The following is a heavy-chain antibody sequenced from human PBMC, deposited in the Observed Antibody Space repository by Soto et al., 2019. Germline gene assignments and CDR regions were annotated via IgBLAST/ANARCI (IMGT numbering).Heavy chain of an antibody. CDR3: ARRQEVTGNTLDY. V-gene: IGHV5-51*01. D-gene: IGHD1-7*01. CDR1: GYSFNHYW. J-gene: IGHJ4*02. Sequence: GESLKISCTGSGYSFNHYWIGWVRQKPGKGLEWMGLIYPGDSDTKYIPAFEGQVTLSADKSINTAYPQWGSLKASDTAMYYCARRQEVTGNTLDYWGQGTPVTVSS. CDR2: IYPGDSDT.